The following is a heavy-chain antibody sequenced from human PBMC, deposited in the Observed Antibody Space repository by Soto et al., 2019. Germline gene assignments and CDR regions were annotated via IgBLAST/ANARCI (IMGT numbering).Heavy chain of an antibody. V-gene: IGHV3-23*01. CDR2: INGRGGST. J-gene: IGHJ1*01. CDR3: ATQGGTSTPFPQH. D-gene: IGHD2-15*01. Sequence: GGSLRLSCAASGFTFSSYAMGWVRQAPGKGLEWVSTINGRGGSTYYADSVKGRFTISRDNSMDTLYLQMSSLRAEDTAVYYCATQGGTSTPFPQHWRQGTLVTVSS. CDR1: GFTFSSYA.